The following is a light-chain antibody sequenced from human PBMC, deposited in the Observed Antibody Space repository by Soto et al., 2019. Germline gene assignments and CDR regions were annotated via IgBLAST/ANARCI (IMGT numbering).Light chain of an antibody. J-gene: IGKJ4*01. CDR3: QQHSNWLLT. CDR2: DAS. CDR1: QSVSSY. V-gene: IGKV3-11*01. Sequence: EIVLTQSPYTLSLSPGERATISCRASQSVSSYLAWYQQKPGQAPRLLIYDASNRATGIPARFSGSGSGTDFTLTISSLEPEDFAVYYCQQHSNWLLTFGGGTKVEIK.